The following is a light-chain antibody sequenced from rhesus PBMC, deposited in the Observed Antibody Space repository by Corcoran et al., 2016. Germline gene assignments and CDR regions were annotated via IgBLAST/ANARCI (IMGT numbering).Light chain of an antibody. CDR1: RAITND. CDR2: EAS. V-gene: IGKV1-25*01. J-gene: IGKJ3*01. CDR3: QQYYSTPFT. Sequence: DIQMTQSPSSLSASLGDRVTITCRASRAITNDLAWYQQKPGESPVLLIYEASSLQSGIPPRFSGSGAGTDFTLTIGSLQSEDFATYYCQQYYSTPFTFGPGTKLDI.